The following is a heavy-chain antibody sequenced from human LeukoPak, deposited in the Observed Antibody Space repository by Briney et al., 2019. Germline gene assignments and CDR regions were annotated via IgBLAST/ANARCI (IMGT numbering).Heavy chain of an antibody. Sequence: GASVKVSCKASGYTFTGYYMHWVRQAPGQGLEWMGWINPNSGGTNYAQKFQGRVTMTRDTSISTAYMELSRLRSDDTAVYYCAGPSPTHSSRLYYYYYYMDVWGKGTTVTVSS. D-gene: IGHD6-13*01. CDR2: INPNSGGT. V-gene: IGHV1-2*02. CDR3: AGPSPTHSSRLYYYYYYMDV. J-gene: IGHJ6*03. CDR1: GYTFTGYY.